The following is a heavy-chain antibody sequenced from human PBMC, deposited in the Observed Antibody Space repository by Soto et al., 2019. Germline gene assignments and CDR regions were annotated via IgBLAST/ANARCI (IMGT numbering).Heavy chain of an antibody. CDR2: ISGSGGST. CDR3: AKRAAAAGRGGNYSDY. CDR1: GFTFSSYA. V-gene: IGHV3-23*01. D-gene: IGHD6-13*01. J-gene: IGHJ4*02. Sequence: PGGSLRLSCAASGFTFSSYAMSWVRQAPGKGLEWVSAISGSGGSTYYADSVKGRFTISRDNSKNTLYLQMNSLRAEDTAVYYCAKRAAAAGRGGNYSDYWGQGTLVTVSS.